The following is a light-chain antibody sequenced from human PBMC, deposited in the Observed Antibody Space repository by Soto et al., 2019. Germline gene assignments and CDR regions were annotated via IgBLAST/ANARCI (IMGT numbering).Light chain of an antibody. CDR2: DAS. CDR3: QQYGNSPRT. J-gene: IGKJ1*01. V-gene: IGKV3-11*01. CDR1: QSVSSC. Sequence: EIVLTQSPATLSLSPGERATLSCRASQSVSSCLAWYQQKPGQAPRLLIYDASNRATGIPARFSGSGSGTDFTLTISRLEPEDFAVYYCQQYGNSPRTFGQGTKVDIK.